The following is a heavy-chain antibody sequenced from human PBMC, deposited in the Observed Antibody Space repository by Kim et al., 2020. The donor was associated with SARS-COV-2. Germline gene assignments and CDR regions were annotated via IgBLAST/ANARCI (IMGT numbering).Heavy chain of an antibody. D-gene: IGHD3-3*02. CDR2: MNPNSGNT. CDR1: GYTFTSYD. J-gene: IGHJ6*03. CDR3: ARGPFSRRDYYYYYYMDV. Sequence: ASVKVSCKASGYTFTSYDINWVRQATGQGLEWMGWMNPNSGNTGYAQKFQGRVTMTRNTSISTAYMELSSLRSEDTAVYYCARGPFSRRDYYYYYYMDVWGKGTTVTVSS. V-gene: IGHV1-8*01.